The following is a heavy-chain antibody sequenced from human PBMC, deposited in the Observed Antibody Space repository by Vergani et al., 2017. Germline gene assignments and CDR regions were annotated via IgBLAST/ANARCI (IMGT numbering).Heavy chain of an antibody. CDR1: GFTFSSYE. D-gene: IGHD1-26*01. CDR3: ARVRNGWDEAFDI. Sequence: EVQLVESGGGLVQPGGSLRLSCAASGFTFSSYEMNWVRQAPGKGLEWVSYISSSGSTIYYADSVKGRFTISRDNAKNSLYLQMNSLRAEDTAVYYCARVRNGWDEAFDIWGQGTMVTVSS. V-gene: IGHV3-48*03. CDR2: ISSSGSTI. J-gene: IGHJ3*02.